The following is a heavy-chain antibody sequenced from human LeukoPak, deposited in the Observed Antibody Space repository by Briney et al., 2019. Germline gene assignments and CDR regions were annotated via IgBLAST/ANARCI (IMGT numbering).Heavy chain of an antibody. V-gene: IGHV3-66*01. Sequence: GGSLRLSCAASGFTVSSNYMSWVRQAPGKGLEWVSVIYSGGSTYYADSVKGRFTIPRDNSKNTLYLQMNSLRAEDTAVYYCAREVPYCCGGSCYSRAFDIWGQGTMVTVSS. CDR3: AREVPYCCGGSCYSRAFDI. D-gene: IGHD2-15*01. CDR2: IYSGGST. CDR1: GFTVSSNY. J-gene: IGHJ3*02.